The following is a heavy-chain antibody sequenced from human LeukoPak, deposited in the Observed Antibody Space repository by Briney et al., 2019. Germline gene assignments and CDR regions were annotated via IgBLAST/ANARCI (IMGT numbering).Heavy chain of an antibody. CDR1: GGTFSSYT. CDR2: IIPILGIA. V-gene: IGHV1-69*02. D-gene: IGHD1-26*01. CDR3: ARVGGIVGATSLFDY. J-gene: IGHJ4*02. Sequence: ASVKVSCKASGGTFSSYTISRVRQAPGQGLEWMGRIIPILGIANYAQKFQGRVTITADKSTSTAYMELSSLRSEDTAVYYCARVGGIVGATSLFDYWGQGTLVTVSS.